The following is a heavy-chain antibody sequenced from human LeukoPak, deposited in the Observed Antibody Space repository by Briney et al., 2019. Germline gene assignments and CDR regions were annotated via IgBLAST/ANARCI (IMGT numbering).Heavy chain of an antibody. Sequence: GGSLRLSCAASGFTFSSYAMSWVRQAPGKGLEWVSAISGGGGSTYYADSVKGRFTISRDNSKNTLYLQMNSLRAEDTAVYYCAKRLGATPRDEYYFDYWGQGTLVTVSS. D-gene: IGHD1-26*01. CDR1: GFTFSSYA. CDR2: ISGGGGST. J-gene: IGHJ4*02. CDR3: AKRLGATPRDEYYFDY. V-gene: IGHV3-23*01.